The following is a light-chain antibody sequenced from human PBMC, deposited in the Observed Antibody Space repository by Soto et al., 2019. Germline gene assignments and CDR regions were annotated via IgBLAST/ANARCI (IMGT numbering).Light chain of an antibody. V-gene: IGLV2-14*01. J-gene: IGLJ3*02. CDR1: NTDVGGYNY. Sequence: QSALTQPASVSGSLGLSITVSCTGTNTDVGGYNYVSWYQHRPGKAPRLMIYEVRNRLSGVSNRFSGSKSGNTASLTISGLQSEDEADYYCTSYTPTGALVFGSGTKLTVL. CDR3: TSYTPTGALV. CDR2: EVR.